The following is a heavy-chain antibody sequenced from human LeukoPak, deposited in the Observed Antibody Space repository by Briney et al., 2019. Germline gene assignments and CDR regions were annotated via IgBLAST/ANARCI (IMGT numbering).Heavy chain of an antibody. J-gene: IGHJ1*01. CDR3: AKDLEMATIPEYFQH. V-gene: IGHV3-11*01. CDR2: ISSSGGNI. D-gene: IGHD5-24*01. Sequence: GSLRLSCAASGFTFSDYYMNWIRQAPGKGLEWISYISSSGGNINYADSVKGRFTISRDNSKNTLYLQMNSLRAEDTAVYYCAKDLEMATIPEYFQHWGQGTLVTVSS. CDR1: GFTFSDYY.